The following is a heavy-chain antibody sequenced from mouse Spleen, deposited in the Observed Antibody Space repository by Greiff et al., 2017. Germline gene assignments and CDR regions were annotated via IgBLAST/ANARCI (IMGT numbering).Heavy chain of an antibody. D-gene: IGHD2-4*01. CDR3: ARGDYDYDWCFDV. CDR1: GYTLTSYW. V-gene: IGHV1-53*01. Sequence: QVQLKESGTELVKPGASVKLSCKASGYTLTSYWMHWVKQRPGQGLEWIGNINPSNGGTNYNEKFKRKATLTVDKSSNTAYMQHSSLTSEDSTVYYCARGDYDYDWCFDVWGTGTPVPVSS. CDR2: INPSNGGT. J-gene: IGHJ1*03.